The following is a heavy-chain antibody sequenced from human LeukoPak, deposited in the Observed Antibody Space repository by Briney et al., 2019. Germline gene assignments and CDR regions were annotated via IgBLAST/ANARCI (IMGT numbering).Heavy chain of an antibody. CDR1: GGSISSGGYY. V-gene: IGHV4-61*08. Sequence: PSETLSLTCTVSGGSISSGGYYWSWIRQPPGKGLEWIGYIYYSGSTNYNPSLKSRVTISVDTSKNQSSLKLSSVTAADTAVYYCAREDNVAQRAFDIWGQGTMVTVSS. CDR3: AREDNVAQRAFDI. CDR2: IYYSGST. D-gene: IGHD2-15*01. J-gene: IGHJ3*02.